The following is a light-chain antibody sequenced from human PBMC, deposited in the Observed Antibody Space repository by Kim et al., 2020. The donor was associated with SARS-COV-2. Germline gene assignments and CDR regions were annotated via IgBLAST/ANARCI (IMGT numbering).Light chain of an antibody. CDR2: GKN. V-gene: IGLV3-19*01. Sequence: VALGKTVSITCQGNSLRSYYATWYQQQPAQAPILVIYGKNNRPSGIPDRFSGSSSGNTASLTITGTQAGDEADYYCNSRDSNDNVVFGGGTKLTVL. CDR1: SLRSYY. CDR3: NSRDSNDNVV. J-gene: IGLJ2*01.